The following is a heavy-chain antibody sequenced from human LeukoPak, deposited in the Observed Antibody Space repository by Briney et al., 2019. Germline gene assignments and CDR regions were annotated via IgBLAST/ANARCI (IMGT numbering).Heavy chain of an antibody. J-gene: IGHJ4*02. CDR3: AKGRSGLYCSSTSCYTG. D-gene: IGHD2-2*02. V-gene: IGHV3-23*01. CDR1: GFTFSSYA. CDR2: ISGSGGST. Sequence: PGGSLRLSCAASGFTFSSYAMSWVRQAPGEGLEWVSAISGSGGSTYYADSVKGRFTISRDNSKNTLYLQMNSLRAEDTAVYYCAKGRSGLYCSSTSCYTGWGQGTLVTVSS.